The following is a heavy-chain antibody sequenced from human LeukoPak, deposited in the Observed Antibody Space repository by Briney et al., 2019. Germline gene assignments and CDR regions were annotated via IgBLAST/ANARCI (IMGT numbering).Heavy chain of an antibody. CDR1: GVSFSGYY. CDR3: ASPGGDEYYYGSGSQPRDY. Sequence: SETLSLTCAVYGVSFSGYYWTWIRQPPGKGLEWIGEINHSGSTKYNPSLKSRVTISVDTSKNQFSLKLSSVTAADTAMYYCASPGGDEYYYGSGSQPRDYWGQGTLVTVSS. CDR2: INHSGST. V-gene: IGHV4-34*01. D-gene: IGHD3-10*01. J-gene: IGHJ4*02.